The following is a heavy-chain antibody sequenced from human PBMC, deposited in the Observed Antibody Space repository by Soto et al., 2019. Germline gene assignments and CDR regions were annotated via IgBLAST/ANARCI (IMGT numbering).Heavy chain of an antibody. CDR1: GYSFTSRW. D-gene: IGHD2-21*02. CDR2: IDPSDFYT. CDR3: AITYGGDWSYYGMDV. V-gene: IGHV5-10-1*01. J-gene: IGHJ6*02. Sequence: GESLKISCEASGYSFTSRWISWVRQMPGKGLEWMGRIDPSDFYTNYSPSFQGHVTISADKSTSSVYLQWSSLKASDTAIYYCAITYGGDWSYYGMDVWGQGTAVTVSS.